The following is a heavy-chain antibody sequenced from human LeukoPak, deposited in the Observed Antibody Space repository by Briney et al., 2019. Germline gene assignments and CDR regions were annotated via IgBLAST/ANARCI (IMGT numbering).Heavy chain of an antibody. CDR1: GGSFSGYS. J-gene: IGHJ2*01. CDR2: IYHSGST. V-gene: IGHV4-30-2*01. Sequence: SETLSLTCAVYGGSFSGYSWSWIRQPPGKGLEWIGYIYHSGSTYYNPSLKSRVTISVDRSKNQFSLKLSSVTAADTAVYYCARLSTPLWYFDLWGRGTLVTVSS. D-gene: IGHD5/OR15-5a*01. CDR3: ARLSTPLWYFDL.